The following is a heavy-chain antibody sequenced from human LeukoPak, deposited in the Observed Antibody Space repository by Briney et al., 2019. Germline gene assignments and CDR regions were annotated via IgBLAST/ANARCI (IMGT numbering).Heavy chain of an antibody. Sequence: GGSLRLSCAASGFTFSNYAMAWVRQAPGKGLEWVSILSGSGGATYYADSVKGRFTISRDNSGNTLFLQMNNLGAEDTALYYCAKKRVITTPDAIDWYFDLWGRGTLVTVSS. CDR2: LSGSGGAT. CDR1: GFTFSNYA. V-gene: IGHV3-23*01. CDR3: AKKRVITTPDAIDWYFDL. J-gene: IGHJ2*01. D-gene: IGHD1-1*01.